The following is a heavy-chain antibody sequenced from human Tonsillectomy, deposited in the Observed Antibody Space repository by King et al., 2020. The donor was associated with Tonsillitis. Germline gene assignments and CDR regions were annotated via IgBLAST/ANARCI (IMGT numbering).Heavy chain of an antibody. Sequence: TLKESGPTLVRPSQTLTLTCTFSGFSFSTSGVGVAWIRQPPGKALEWLAVIYWNDDKRYSPSLTSRLTITKDTSKNQVVLTVTNMDPVDTATYYCANIGSKYFGTGSYYLVNWFDPWGQGTLVTVSS. CDR1: GFSFSTSGVG. CDR2: IYWNDDK. CDR3: ANIGSKYFGTGSYYLVNWFDP. V-gene: IGHV2-5*01. J-gene: IGHJ5*02. D-gene: IGHD3-10*01.